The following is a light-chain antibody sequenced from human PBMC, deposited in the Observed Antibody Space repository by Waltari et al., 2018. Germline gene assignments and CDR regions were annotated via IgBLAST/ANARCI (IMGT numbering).Light chain of an antibody. J-gene: IGLJ1*01. CDR3: SSYTTSSTLV. V-gene: IGLV2-14*01. CDR1: SSDVGGYNY. CDR2: EVS. Sequence: QSALTQPASVSGSPGQSITISCTGTSSDVGGYNYVPWYQQYPGKAPKLVIYEVSNRPSGISNRFSASKSGNTASLTISGLQTEDEADYYCSSYTTSSTLVFGTGTEVTVL.